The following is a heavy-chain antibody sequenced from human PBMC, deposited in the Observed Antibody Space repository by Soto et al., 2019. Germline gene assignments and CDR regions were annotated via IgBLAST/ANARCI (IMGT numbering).Heavy chain of an antibody. V-gene: IGHV3-23*01. J-gene: IGHJ4*02. D-gene: IGHD3-22*01. CDR2: ISGSGGST. Sequence: GGSLRLSCAASGFTFSSYAMSWVRQAPGKGLEWVSAISGSGGSTYYADSVKGRFTISRDNSKNTLYLQMNSLRAEDTAVYYCAKVRLGVVVIFPYFDYWGQGTLVTVSS. CDR1: GFTFSSYA. CDR3: AKVRLGVVVIFPYFDY.